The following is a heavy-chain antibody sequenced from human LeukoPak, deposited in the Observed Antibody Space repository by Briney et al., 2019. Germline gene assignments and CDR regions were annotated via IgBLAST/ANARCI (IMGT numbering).Heavy chain of an antibody. V-gene: IGHV1-2*02. CDR3: ARDGFDILTGYSY. CDR2: INPNSGGT. D-gene: IGHD3-9*01. J-gene: IGHJ4*02. CDR1: GYTFTGYY. Sequence: ASVKVSCKASGYTFTGYYMHWVRQAPGQGLEWMGWINPNSGGTNYAQKFQGRVTMTSDTSTSTVYMDLSSLRSEDTAVYYCARDGFDILTGYSYWGQGTLVTVSS.